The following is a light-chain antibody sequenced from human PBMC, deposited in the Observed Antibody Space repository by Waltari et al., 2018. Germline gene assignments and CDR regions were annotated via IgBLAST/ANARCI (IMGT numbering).Light chain of an antibody. CDR3: RSRDSSGDVV. CDR1: SLRTYY. Sequence: SSELTQDPAVSVALGQTVRITCQGDSLRTYYVSWFHQKPGQAPALVIYGKNNRPSGIPDRCSASSSGSTASLTIMGAQAEDEADYYCRSRDSSGDVVIGGGTKLTVV. CDR2: GKN. V-gene: IGLV3-19*01. J-gene: IGLJ2*01.